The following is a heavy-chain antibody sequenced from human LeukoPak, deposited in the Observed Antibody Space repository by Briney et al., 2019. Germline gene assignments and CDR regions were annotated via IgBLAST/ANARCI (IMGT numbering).Heavy chain of an antibody. CDR1: GFTFTGYY. Sequence: ASMKLSCKASGFTFTGYYFHWVRQAPGQGLEWMGWVNPNTGGTNYAQMFQGRVTMTRDTSISTAYMELSRLRSDDTAVYYCARGRRDGYDDFDYWGQGTLVTVSS. CDR3: ARGRRDGYDDFDY. D-gene: IGHD5-24*01. J-gene: IGHJ4*02. CDR2: VNPNTGGT. V-gene: IGHV1-2*02.